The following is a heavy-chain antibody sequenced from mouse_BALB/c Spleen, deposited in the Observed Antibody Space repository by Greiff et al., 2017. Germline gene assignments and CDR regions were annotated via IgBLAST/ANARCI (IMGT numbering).Heavy chain of an antibody. D-gene: IGHD1-1*01. J-gene: IGHJ2*01. CDR1: GFTFSSFG. Sequence: EVMLVESGGGLVQPGGSRKLSCAASGFTFSSFGMHWVRQAPEKGLEWVAYISSGSSTIYYADTVKGRFTISRDNPKNTLFLQMTSLRSEDTAMYYCARAFITTVDYFDYWGQGTTLTVSS. V-gene: IGHV5-17*02. CDR3: ARAFITTVDYFDY. CDR2: ISSGSSTI.